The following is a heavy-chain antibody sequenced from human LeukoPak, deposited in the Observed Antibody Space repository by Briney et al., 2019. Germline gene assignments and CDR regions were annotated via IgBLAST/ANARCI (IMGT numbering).Heavy chain of an antibody. D-gene: IGHD1-26*01. CDR1: GDSVSSNNAA. CDR3: VRSGDTGSLDV. V-gene: IGHV6-1*01. J-gene: IGHJ6*04. Sequence: SQTLSLTCAISGDSVSSNNAAWNWIWQSPSRGLEWLGRTYYRSKWYNGYAVSVKGRITVNPDTSKNQFSLQLNSVTPEDTAVYYCVRSGDTGSLDVWGKGTTVTVSS. CDR2: TYYRSKWYN.